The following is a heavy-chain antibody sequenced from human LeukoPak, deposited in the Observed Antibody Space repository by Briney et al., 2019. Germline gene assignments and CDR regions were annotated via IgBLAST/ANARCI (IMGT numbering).Heavy chain of an antibody. CDR3: ARETILAVAGDF. J-gene: IGHJ4*02. CDR1: GFTFNRNN. D-gene: IGHD6-19*01. Sequence: GGSLRLSCAASGFTFNRNNMNWVRQAPGKGLEWVSCISSTSITMYYADSVKGRFTISRDNAKNSLYLQMNSLRADDTAVYHCARETILAVAGDFWGQGTLVTVSS. V-gene: IGHV3-48*01. CDR2: ISSTSITM.